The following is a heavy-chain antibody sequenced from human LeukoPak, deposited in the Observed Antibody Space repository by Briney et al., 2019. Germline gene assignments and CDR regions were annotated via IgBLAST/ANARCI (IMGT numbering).Heavy chain of an antibody. V-gene: IGHV3-49*04. CDR3: TRTPSAAAPFDY. CDR2: IRSKAYGGTQ. D-gene: IGHD2-2*01. J-gene: IGHJ4*02. CDR1: GFTFGNYS. Sequence: GSLSLSCTGSGFTFGNYSMSWVRQPPGKGLEWVAFIRSKAYGGTQEYAESVKGRFTISRDDSKNIAYVQMNSLRTEDTAVYYCTRTPSAAAPFDYWGQGSLVTVSS.